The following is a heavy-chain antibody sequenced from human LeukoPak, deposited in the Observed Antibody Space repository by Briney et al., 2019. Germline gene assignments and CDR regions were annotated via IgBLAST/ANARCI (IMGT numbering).Heavy chain of an antibody. V-gene: IGHV4-31*03. CDR3: ARERSGSSYYYYGMDV. CDR2: IYYSGST. CDR1: GGSISSGGYY. Sequence: SETLSLTCTVPGGSISSGGYYWSWIRQHPGKGLEWIGYIYYSGSTYYNPSLKSRVTISVDTSKNQFSLKLSSVTAADTAVYYCARERSGSSYYYYGMDVWGQGTTVTVSS. J-gene: IGHJ6*02. D-gene: IGHD1-26*01.